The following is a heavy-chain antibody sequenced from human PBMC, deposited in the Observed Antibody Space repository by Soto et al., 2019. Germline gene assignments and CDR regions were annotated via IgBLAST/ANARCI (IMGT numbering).Heavy chain of an antibody. V-gene: IGHV1-69*13. CDR1: GGTFSSYA. CDR3: ARGVDDYGDQITRVAYDY. J-gene: IGHJ4*02. CDR2: IIPIFGTA. D-gene: IGHD4-17*01. Sequence: SVKVSCKASGGTFSSYAISWVRQAPGQGLEWMGGIIPIFGTANYAQKFQGRVTITADESTSTAYMELSSLRSEDTAVYYCARGVDDYGDQITRVAYDYWGQGTLVTVSS.